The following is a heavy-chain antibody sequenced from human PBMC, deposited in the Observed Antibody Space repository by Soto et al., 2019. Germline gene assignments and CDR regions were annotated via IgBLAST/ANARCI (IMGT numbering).Heavy chain of an antibody. Sequence: PGESLKISCKGSGFSFTSNWIGWVRQMPGKGLEWMGFISPIDSDTRYNPSFEGQLTISADNSINTAYLQWSSLKASDTGIYYCARQSYYNVLTGYLNWFDSWGRGTQVTVSS. CDR2: ISPIDSDT. CDR3: ARQSYYNVLTGYLNWFDS. D-gene: IGHD3-9*01. V-gene: IGHV5-51*01. J-gene: IGHJ5*01. CDR1: GFSFTSNW.